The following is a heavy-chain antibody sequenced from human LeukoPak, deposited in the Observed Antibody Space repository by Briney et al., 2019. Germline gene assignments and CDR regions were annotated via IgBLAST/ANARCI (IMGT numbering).Heavy chain of an antibody. CDR1: GFTVSSNY. Sequence: PGGSLRLSCAASGFTVSSNYMSWVRPAPGKGLEWGSSIYIGGSTYYADSVKGRFTISRDNPNNTLYLQMHSLRAEDTAVYYCAREISRFGIWGQGTLVTVSS. CDR3: AREISRFGI. J-gene: IGHJ4*02. D-gene: IGHD3-16*01. CDR2: IYIGGST. V-gene: IGHV3-66*01.